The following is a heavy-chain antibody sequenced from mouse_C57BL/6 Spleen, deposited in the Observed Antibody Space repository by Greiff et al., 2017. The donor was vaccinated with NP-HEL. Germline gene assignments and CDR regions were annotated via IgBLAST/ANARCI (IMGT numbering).Heavy chain of an antibody. J-gene: IGHJ1*03. CDR2: LYPGDGDT. D-gene: IGHD1-1*01. Sequence: QVQLKQSGPELVKPGASVKISCKASGYAFSSSWMNWVKQRPGKGLEWIGRLYPGDGDTTSSFTVKGKATLTADKSSSTAYMQLSSLTSEDSAVYFCARRDYYGSSYRYFDVWGTGTTVTVSS. CDR1: GYAFSSSW. V-gene: IGHV1-82*01. CDR3: ARRDYYGSSYRYFDV.